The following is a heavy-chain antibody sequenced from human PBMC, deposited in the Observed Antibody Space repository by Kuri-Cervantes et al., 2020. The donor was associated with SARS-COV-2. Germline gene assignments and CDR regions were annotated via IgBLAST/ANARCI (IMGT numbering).Heavy chain of an antibody. D-gene: IGHD6-13*01. CDR1: GGTFSSYT. V-gene: IGHV1-69*04. J-gene: IGHJ3*02. CDR2: IIPILGIA. Sequence: SVKVSRKACGGTFSSYTISWVRQAPGQGLEWMGRIIPILGIANYAQMFQGSVTIIADQSTSTAYMELSSLISEDPAVYYCARELLAAAGSHAFDIWGQGTMVTVSS. CDR3: ARELLAAAGSHAFDI.